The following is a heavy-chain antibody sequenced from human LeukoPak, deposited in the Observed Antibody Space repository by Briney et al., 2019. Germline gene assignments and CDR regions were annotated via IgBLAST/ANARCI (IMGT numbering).Heavy chain of an antibody. J-gene: IGHJ4*02. CDR1: GGTFSSYA. D-gene: IGHD6-13*01. CDR2: IIPILGIA. CDR3: ARDSGYSSSWPRGD. Sequence: GSSVKVSCKASGGTFSSYAISWVRQAPGQGLEWMGRIIPILGIANYAQKFQGRVTITADKSTSTAYMELSSLRSEDTAVYYCARDSGYSSSWPRGDRGQGTLVTVSS. V-gene: IGHV1-69*04.